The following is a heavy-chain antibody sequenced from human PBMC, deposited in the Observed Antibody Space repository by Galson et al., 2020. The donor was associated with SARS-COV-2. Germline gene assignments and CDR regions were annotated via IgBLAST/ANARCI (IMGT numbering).Heavy chain of an antibody. J-gene: IGHJ4*02. Sequence: GGSLRLSCAASGFTFSRYALAWVRQAPGKGLEWVSGISGGGGSTYYVDSVKGRFTISRDTSQNTVHLQMSSLRAEDTAIYYCAKDRGNDYGDQLDFWGQGTLVTVSS. D-gene: IGHD4-17*01. V-gene: IGHV3-23*01. CDR2: ISGGGGST. CDR3: AKDRGNDYGDQLDF. CDR1: GFTFSRYA.